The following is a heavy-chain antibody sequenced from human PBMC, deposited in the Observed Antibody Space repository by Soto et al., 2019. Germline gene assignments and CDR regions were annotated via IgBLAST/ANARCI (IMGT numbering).Heavy chain of an antibody. V-gene: IGHV4-31*03. CDR2: IYYSGST. Sequence: SETLSLTCTVSGCSISSGGYYWSWIRQHPGKGLEWIGYIYYSGSTYYNPSLKSRVTISVDTSKNQFSLKLSSVTAADTAVYYCARVPGSGSMTFDYWGQGTLVTVSS. D-gene: IGHD3-22*01. CDR3: ARVPGSGSMTFDY. CDR1: GCSISSGGYY. J-gene: IGHJ4*02.